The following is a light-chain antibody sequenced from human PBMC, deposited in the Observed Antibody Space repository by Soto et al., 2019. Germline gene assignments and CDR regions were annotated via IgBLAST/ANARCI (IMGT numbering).Light chain of an antibody. Sequence: DIQMTQSPSTLSASVGDRVTITCRASQSISTWLAWYQQKPGKAPKLLIYSASTLQSGVPSRFSGSGSGTEFTLTIRSLQPDDFATYYCQQYLNSSPWTFGQGTKVEIK. CDR1: QSISTW. CDR2: SAS. V-gene: IGKV1-5*01. J-gene: IGKJ1*01. CDR3: QQYLNSSPWT.